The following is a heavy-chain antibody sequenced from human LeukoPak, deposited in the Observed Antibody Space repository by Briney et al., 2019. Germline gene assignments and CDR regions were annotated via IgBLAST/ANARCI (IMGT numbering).Heavy chain of an antibody. J-gene: IGHJ6*03. CDR3: ARGGLYYGSGRYHPYYYYGYMDV. Sequence: PETLSLTRAVYGGSFSSYYSGWIRPPPGKGLEYIGNIYYIGRPYYTTSLKSRVTISVETSKNQFSLKLGSVTAADTAVYYCARGGLYYGSGRYHPYYYYGYMDVWGKGTTVTVSS. CDR2: IYYIGRP. D-gene: IGHD3-10*01. V-gene: IGHV4-34*01. CDR1: GGSFSSYY.